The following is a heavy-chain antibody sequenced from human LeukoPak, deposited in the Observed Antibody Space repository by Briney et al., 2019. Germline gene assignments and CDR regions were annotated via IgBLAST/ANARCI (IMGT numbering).Heavy chain of an antibody. J-gene: IGHJ6*03. V-gene: IGHV1-2*02. CDR2: INPNSGGT. D-gene: IGHD4-23*01. Sequence: ASVKVSCKASGYTFTGYYMHWVRQAPGQGLEWMGWINPNSGGTNYAQKFQGRVTMTRDTSISTAYMELSRLRFDDTAVYYCARGSGNWNYYYYMDVWGTGTTVTVSS. CDR3: ARGSGNWNYYYYMDV. CDR1: GYTFTGYY.